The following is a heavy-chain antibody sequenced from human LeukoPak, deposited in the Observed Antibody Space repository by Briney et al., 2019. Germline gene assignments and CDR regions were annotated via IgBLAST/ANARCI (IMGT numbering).Heavy chain of an antibody. CDR1: GFSFGNYA. D-gene: IGHD1-26*01. Sequence: QPGGSLRLSCAASGFSFGNYAMNWVRQAPEKGLEWVSAISGSSAITYYTDSVRGRFTISRDNSKNTLYLQLNSLTVEDTAVYYCAKDRTEWVGTLNWFDPWGQGTLVTVSS. J-gene: IGHJ5*02. CDR2: ISGSSAIT. V-gene: IGHV3-23*01. CDR3: AKDRTEWVGTLNWFDP.